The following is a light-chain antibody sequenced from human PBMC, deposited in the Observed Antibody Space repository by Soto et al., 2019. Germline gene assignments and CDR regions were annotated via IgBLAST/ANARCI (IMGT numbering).Light chain of an antibody. CDR1: SSAVGSYRL. J-gene: IGLJ1*01. CDR2: EGS. CDR3: PLSAPRGTVV. Sequence: QSALTQPASVSGSPGQSITISCTGSSSAVGSYRLVSWYQCHPGKVPKLIIYEGSKRPSGVSNRFSGSEPGNTASLTISGLRGGDGADYSCPLSAPRGTVVFGTGPKLTV. V-gene: IGLV2-23*01.